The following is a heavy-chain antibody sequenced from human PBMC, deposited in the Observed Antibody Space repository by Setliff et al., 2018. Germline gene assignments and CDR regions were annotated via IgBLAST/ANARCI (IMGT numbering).Heavy chain of an antibody. V-gene: IGHV3-23*01. CDR1: GFTFKTYA. CDR2: ITGSGGDG. CDR3: ARDRGGASTRDH. Sequence: GGSLRLSCVASGFTFKTYAMSWVRQAPGKGLEWVSSITGSGGDGDYADSVKGRFTISTDNSKNSLYLQMSSLRAEDTAIYYCARDRGGASTRDHWGQGTLVTVSS. J-gene: IGHJ4*02. D-gene: IGHD1-26*01.